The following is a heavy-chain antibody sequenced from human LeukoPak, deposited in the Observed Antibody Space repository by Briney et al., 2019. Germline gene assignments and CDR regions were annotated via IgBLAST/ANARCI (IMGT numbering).Heavy chain of an antibody. CDR2: IYYTGST. D-gene: IGHD5-24*01. CDR1: GDSISRSY. CDR3: ARRGRDGYNSLWYFDL. Sequence: SETLSLTCTVSGDSISRSYWGWIRQPPGKELEFIGYIYYTGSTNYNPSLKSRVTISLDTSKNQFSLKLSSVTAADTAVYYCARRGRDGYNSLWYFDLWGRGTLVTVSS. J-gene: IGHJ2*01. V-gene: IGHV4-59*01.